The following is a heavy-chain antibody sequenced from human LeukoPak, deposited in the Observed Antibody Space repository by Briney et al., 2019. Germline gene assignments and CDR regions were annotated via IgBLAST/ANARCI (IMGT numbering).Heavy chain of an antibody. V-gene: IGHV1-46*01. D-gene: IGHD1/OR15-1a*01. J-gene: IGHJ4*02. CDR3: ARDTGIEQPPQYYFDY. CDR2: INPSGGST. Sequence: GASVKVSCTASGYTFTSYYMHWVRQAPGQGLEWMGIINPSGGSTSYAQKFQGRVTMTRDTSTSTVYMELSSLRSEDTAVYYCARDTGIEQPPQYYFDYWGRGTLVTVSS. CDR1: GYTFTSYY.